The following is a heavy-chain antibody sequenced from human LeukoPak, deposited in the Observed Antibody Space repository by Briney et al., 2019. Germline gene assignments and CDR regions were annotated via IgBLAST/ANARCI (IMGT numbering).Heavy chain of an antibody. D-gene: IGHD1-1*01. V-gene: IGHV3-21*01. CDR1: GFTFTTYS. CDR2: ISSGSGYT. J-gene: IGHJ3*02. CDR3: ARGSHTGPRQAFDI. Sequence: PGGSLRLSCVASGFTFTTYSMNWVRQAPGKGLEWVSSISSGSGYTYYADSVKGRFTISTDTATKTLYMQMNSLRADDTAVYYCARGSHTGPRQAFDIWGQGTMVTVSS.